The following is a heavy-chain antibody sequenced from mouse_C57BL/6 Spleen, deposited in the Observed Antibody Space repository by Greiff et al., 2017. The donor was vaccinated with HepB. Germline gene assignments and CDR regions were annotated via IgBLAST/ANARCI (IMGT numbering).Heavy chain of an antibody. Sequence: QVQLKESGPELVKPGASVKISCKASGYAFSSSWMNWVKQRPGKGLEWIGRIYPGDGDTNYNGKFKGKATLTADKSSSTAYMQLSSLTSEDSAVYFCARCPTVYAMDYWGQGTSVTVSS. CDR2: IYPGDGDT. J-gene: IGHJ4*01. CDR3: ARCPTVYAMDY. CDR1: GYAFSSSW. D-gene: IGHD1-1*01. V-gene: IGHV1-82*01.